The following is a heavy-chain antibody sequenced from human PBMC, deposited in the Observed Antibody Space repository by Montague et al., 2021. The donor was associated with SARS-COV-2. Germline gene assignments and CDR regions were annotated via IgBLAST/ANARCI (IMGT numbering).Heavy chain of an antibody. D-gene: IGHD2-2*01. CDR2: IYTSGST. V-gene: IGHV4-61*02. CDR1: GGSISSGSYY. Sequence: TLSLTCTVSGGSISSGSYYWSWIRQPAGKGLEWIGRIYTSGSTNYNPSLKSRVTISVDTSKNQFSLKLSSVTAADTAVYYCARGGRGGTDCSSTSCKPYYYYYGMDVWGQGTTVTVSS. J-gene: IGHJ6*02. CDR3: ARGGRGGTDCSSTSCKPYYYYYGMDV.